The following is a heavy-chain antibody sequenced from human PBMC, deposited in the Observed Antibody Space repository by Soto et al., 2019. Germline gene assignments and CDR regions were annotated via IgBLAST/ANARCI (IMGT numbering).Heavy chain of an antibody. CDR3: ARGGSSSWYVVNYFDY. J-gene: IGHJ4*02. V-gene: IGHV4-34*01. CDR2: INHSGST. D-gene: IGHD6-13*01. CDR1: GGSFSGYY. Sequence: SETLSLTCAVYGGSFSGYYWSWIRQPPGKGLEWIGEINHSGSTNYNPSLKSRVTISVDTSKNQFSLKLSSVTAADTAVYYCARGGSSSWYVVNYFDYWGQGTLVTVSS.